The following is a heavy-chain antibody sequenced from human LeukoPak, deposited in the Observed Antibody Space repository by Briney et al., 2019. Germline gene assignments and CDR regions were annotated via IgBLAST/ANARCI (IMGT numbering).Heavy chain of an antibody. D-gene: IGHD1-26*01. V-gene: IGHV3-33*01. CDR3: ARDRVGAAQTKYFDY. Sequence: GASLRLSCAASGFTFSIDGMHWARQAPGKGLEWVAIIWYDGSNKYYADSVKGRFTISRDNSKNTLYLQMNSLRAEDTAVYYCARDRVGAAQTKYFDYWGQGTLVTVSS. CDR1: GFTFSIDG. J-gene: IGHJ4*02. CDR2: IWYDGSNK.